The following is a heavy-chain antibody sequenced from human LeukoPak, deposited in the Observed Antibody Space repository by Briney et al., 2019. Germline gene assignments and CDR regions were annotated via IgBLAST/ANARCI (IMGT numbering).Heavy chain of an antibody. J-gene: IGHJ4*02. CDR3: ARDRPPQLHYFDY. CDR1: GFTFSSYE. V-gene: IGHV3-48*03. CDR2: ISSSGSII. Sequence: GGSLRLSCAGSGFTFSSYEMNWVRQAPGKGMEWVSYISSSGSIIYYADSVKGRFTISRDNAKNSLYLQMNSLRAEDTGVYYCARDRPPQLHYFDYWGQGTLVTVSS. D-gene: IGHD2-2*01.